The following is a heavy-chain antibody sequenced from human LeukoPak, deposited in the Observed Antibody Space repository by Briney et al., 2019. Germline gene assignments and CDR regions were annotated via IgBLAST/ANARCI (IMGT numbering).Heavy chain of an antibody. CDR1: GGTFSSYA. J-gene: IGHJ6*02. CDR2: IIPIFGTA. D-gene: IGHD1-1*01. CDR3: AQSRGYNNYYYYGMDV. V-gene: IGHV1-69*01. Sequence: GASVKVSCKASGGTFSSYAISWVRQAPGQGLEWMGGIIPIFGTANYAQKFQGRVTITADESTSTAYMELSSLRSEDTAVYYCAQSRGYNNYYYYGMDVWGQGTTVTVSS.